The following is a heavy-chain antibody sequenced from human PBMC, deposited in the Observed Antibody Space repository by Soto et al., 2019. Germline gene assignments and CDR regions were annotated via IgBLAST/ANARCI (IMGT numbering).Heavy chain of an antibody. CDR2: IYDSGST. CDR3: ARHKGGYYSGVDV. J-gene: IGHJ6*02. D-gene: IGHD3-16*01. V-gene: IGHV4-59*01. Sequence: PSETLSLTCTVSGGSISNYYWSWVRQPPGKGLEWIGYIYDSGSTNYNPSLKSRVTISVDTSKNQFSLRLTSVTAADTAVYYCARHKGGYYSGVDVWGQGTTVTVSS. CDR1: GGSISNYY.